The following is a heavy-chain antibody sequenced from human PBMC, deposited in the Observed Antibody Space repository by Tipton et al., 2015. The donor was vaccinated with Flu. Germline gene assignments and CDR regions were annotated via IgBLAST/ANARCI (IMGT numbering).Heavy chain of an antibody. J-gene: IGHJ4*02. CDR1: GGSISSYY. CDR3: ARHRRSTHAH. V-gene: IGHV4-59*08. Sequence: TLSLTCSVSGGSISSYYWSWIRQPPGKGLEWIGYIYYTGSTHYNPSLQSRVIISVDTTQNVLSLQLSSVIAADTAVYYCARHRRSTHAHWGQGVLVTVSS. CDR2: IYYTGST.